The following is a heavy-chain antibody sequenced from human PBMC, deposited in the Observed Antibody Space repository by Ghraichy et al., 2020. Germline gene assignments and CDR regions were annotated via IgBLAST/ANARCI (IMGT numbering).Heavy chain of an antibody. CDR1: GFTFSSYA. J-gene: IGHJ5*02. Sequence: GESLNISCAASGFTFSSYAMSWVRQAPGKGLEWVSAFSGSGSSTYYADSVKGRFTISRDNSKNTLYLQMNSLRAEDPAVYYCSKDRREYSSSWYFDPWGQGTLVTVSS. CDR3: SKDRREYSSSWYFDP. D-gene: IGHD6-13*01. V-gene: IGHV3-23*01. CDR2: FSGSGSST.